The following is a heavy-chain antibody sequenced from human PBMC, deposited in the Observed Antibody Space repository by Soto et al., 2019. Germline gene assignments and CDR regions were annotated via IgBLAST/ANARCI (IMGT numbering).Heavy chain of an antibody. CDR3: ARVWGGAFDC. CDR2: IYYSGST. CDR1: GGSISSYY. Sequence: PSETLSLTCTVSGGSISSYYWSWIRQPPGKGLDWIGYIYYSGSTNYNPSLKSRVTISVDTSKNQFSLKLTSVTAADTAVYYCARVWGGAFDCWGKGTMVPVSS. J-gene: IGHJ3*01. D-gene: IGHD3-10*01. V-gene: IGHV4-59*01.